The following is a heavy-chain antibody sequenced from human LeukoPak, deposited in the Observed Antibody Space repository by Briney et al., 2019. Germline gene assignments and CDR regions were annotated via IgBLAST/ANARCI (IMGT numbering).Heavy chain of an antibody. D-gene: IGHD3-10*01. V-gene: IGHV4-34*01. CDR2: IYYSGST. CDR3: ASVRRGFGESSKYYSYYYMDV. J-gene: IGHJ6*03. Sequence: SETLSLTCAVYGGSFSGYYWGWIRQPPGEGLEWIGNIYYSGSTYFNPSLKSRLTISVDTSKNQFSLKLSAVTAADTAVYFCASVRRGFGESSKYYSYYYMDVWGNGTTVTISS. CDR1: GGSFSGYY.